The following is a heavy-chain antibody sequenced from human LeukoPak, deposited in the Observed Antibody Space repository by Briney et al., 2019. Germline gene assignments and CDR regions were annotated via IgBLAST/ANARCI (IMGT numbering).Heavy chain of an antibody. CDR1: GGTFSSYA. V-gene: IGHV1-69*13. CDR2: IIPIFGTA. Sequence: ASVKVSCKASGGTFSSYAISWVRQAPGQGLEWMGGIIPIFGTANYAQKFQGRVTITADESTSTAYMELSSLRSEDTAVYYCATRRDIVVYDAFDIWGQGTMVTVSS. CDR3: ATRRDIVVYDAFDI. D-gene: IGHD2-2*01. J-gene: IGHJ3*02.